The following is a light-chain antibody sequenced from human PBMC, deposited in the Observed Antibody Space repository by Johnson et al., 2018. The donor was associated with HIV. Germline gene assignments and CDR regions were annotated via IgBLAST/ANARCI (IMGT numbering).Light chain of an antibody. CDR2: ESN. V-gene: IGLV1-51*02. CDR1: SSNIGKNS. CDR3: GTWDSSLRENV. Sequence: QSVLTQPPSVSAAPGQKVTIPCSGSSSNIGKNSVSWYQQLPGTAPKLLIYESNKRPSGIPDRFSGSKSGTSATLGITGLQTGDEADYYCGTWDSSLRENVFGTGTKVTVL. J-gene: IGLJ1*01.